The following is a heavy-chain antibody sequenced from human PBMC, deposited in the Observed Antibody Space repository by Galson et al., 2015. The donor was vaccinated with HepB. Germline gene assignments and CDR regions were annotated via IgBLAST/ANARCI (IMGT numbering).Heavy chain of an antibody. CDR2: IRSTAYGGTK. D-gene: IGHD3-9*01. V-gene: IGHV3-49*03. CDR1: GFTFVGYA. CDR3: TRYSNGLRYFDWLFPYYNFDI. J-gene: IGHJ3*02. Sequence: SLRLSCAASGFTFVGYAISWFRQAPGQGLEGVGFIRSTAYGGTKAYDASVKGIFTITRDYSKSISYLQMNSLKTEDTDVYYCTRYSNGLRYFDWLFPYYNFDIWGQGTMVTVSS.